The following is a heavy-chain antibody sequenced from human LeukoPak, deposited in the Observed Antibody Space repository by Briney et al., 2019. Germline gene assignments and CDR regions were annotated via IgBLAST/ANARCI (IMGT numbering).Heavy chain of an antibody. D-gene: IGHD6-13*01. CDR2: ISWDGGST. CDR3: AKDIRGSSSWYGLDY. Sequence: GGSLRLSCAASGFSFDDYVMHWVRQAPGKGLEWVSLISWDGGSTYYADSVKGRFTISRDNSKNSLYLQMNSLRAEDTALYYCAKDIRGSSSWYGLDYWGQGTLVTVSS. V-gene: IGHV3-43D*03. CDR1: GFSFDDYV. J-gene: IGHJ4*02.